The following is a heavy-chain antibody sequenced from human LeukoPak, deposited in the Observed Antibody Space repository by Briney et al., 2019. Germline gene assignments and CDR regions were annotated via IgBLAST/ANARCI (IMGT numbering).Heavy chain of an antibody. J-gene: IGHJ4*02. CDR1: GFTLGNYW. Sequence: GGSLRPSCAASGFTLGNYWINWVRQAPGKGLEWVASINPDGSEKYDVDSVKGRFTISRDNAKNSLFLQMNGLRAEDTAVYFYARSGSYLNSRAYCDYWSQGSLVTVS. CDR2: INPDGSEK. CDR3: ARSGSYLNSRAYCDY. V-gene: IGHV3-7*01. D-gene: IGHD3-10*01.